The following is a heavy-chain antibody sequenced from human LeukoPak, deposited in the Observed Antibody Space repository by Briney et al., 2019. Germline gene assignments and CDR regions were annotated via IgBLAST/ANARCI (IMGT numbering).Heavy chain of an antibody. CDR3: ALRRNFCFDY. D-gene: IGHD3-3*01. CDR1: GFTFSSYW. CDR2: INQDGSEK. V-gene: IGHV3-7*01. J-gene: IGHJ4*02. Sequence: PGGSLRLSCAASGFTFSSYWMSWVRQAPGKGLELVAIINQDGSEKYYVDSVKGRFTISRDNAKNSLYLQMNSPSAEHTAVYYCALRRNFCFDYWGQGTLVTVSS.